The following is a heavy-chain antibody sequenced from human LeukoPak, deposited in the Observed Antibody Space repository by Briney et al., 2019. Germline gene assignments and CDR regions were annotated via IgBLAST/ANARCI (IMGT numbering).Heavy chain of an antibody. Sequence: ASVKVSCKASGYTFDDYFLHWVRQAPGQGLDWMGRINPGSSDTYLAQSFQGRVTVTSDTSIATAYMELSGLTSDDTAVYYCARDLSSTDHWEFDHWGQGTLVTVSS. CDR2: INPGSSDT. CDR3: ARDLSSTDHWEFDH. CDR1: GYTFDDYF. V-gene: IGHV1-2*06. D-gene: IGHD2/OR15-2a*01. J-gene: IGHJ4*02.